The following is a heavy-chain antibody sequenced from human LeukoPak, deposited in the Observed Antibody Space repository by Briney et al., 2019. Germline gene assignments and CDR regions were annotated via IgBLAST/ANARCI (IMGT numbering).Heavy chain of an antibody. CDR2: IKQDGSEK. CDR3: ARPSRSYLDY. J-gene: IGHJ4*02. V-gene: IGHV3-7*01. Sequence: GGSLRLSCAVSGFTFSDYYMSWIRQAPGKGLEWVANIKQDGSEKYYVDSVKGRFTISRDNAKNSLYLQMNSLRAEDTAVYYCARPSRSYLDYWGQGTLVTVSS. CDR1: GFTFSDYY.